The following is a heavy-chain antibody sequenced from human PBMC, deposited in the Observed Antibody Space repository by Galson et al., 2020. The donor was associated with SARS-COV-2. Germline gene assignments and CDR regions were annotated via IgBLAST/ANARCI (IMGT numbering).Heavy chain of an antibody. CDR2: IGTAGDT. Sequence: GESLKISCAASGFTFSRYDMHWVRQATGKGLEWVSAIGTAGDTYYPGSVKGRFTISRENAKNSLYLQMNSLRAGDTAVYYCARAMVSMVRGAYRTYYYYGMDVWGQGTTVTVSS. J-gene: IGHJ6*02. D-gene: IGHD3-10*01. V-gene: IGHV3-13*01. CDR3: ARAMVSMVRGAYRTYYYYGMDV. CDR1: GFTFSRYD.